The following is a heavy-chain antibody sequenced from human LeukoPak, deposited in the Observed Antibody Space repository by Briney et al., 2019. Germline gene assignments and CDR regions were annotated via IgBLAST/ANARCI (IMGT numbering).Heavy chain of an antibody. CDR3: ARGLENYDFWSAPYYYYYMDV. CDR2: IYTSGST. J-gene: IGHJ6*03. V-gene: IGHV4-4*07. CDR1: GGSISSYY. D-gene: IGHD3-3*01. Sequence: SSETLSLTCTVSGGSISSYYWSWIRQPAGKGLEWIGRIYTSGSTNYNPSLKSRVTMSVDTSKNQFSLKLSSVTAADTAVYYCARGLENYDFWSAPYYYYYMDVWGKGTTVTVSS.